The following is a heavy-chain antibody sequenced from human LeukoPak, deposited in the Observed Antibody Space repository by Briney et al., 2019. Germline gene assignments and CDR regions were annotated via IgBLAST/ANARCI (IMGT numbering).Heavy chain of an antibody. J-gene: IGHJ4*02. Sequence: GEPLKISCKGSGYSFTSYWIGWVRQMPGKGLEWVGIIYPGDSDTRYSPSFQGQVTISADKSTSTAYLQWSSLKASDTAMYYWARPNPSLLYSSGWYAVDYWGQGTLVTVSS. CDR3: ARPNPSLLYSSGWYAVDY. CDR1: GYSFTSYW. D-gene: IGHD6-19*01. CDR2: IYPGDSDT. V-gene: IGHV5-51*01.